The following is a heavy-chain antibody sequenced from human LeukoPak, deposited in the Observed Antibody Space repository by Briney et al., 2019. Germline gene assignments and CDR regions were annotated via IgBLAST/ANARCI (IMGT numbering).Heavy chain of an antibody. CDR2: IYHDGST. V-gene: IGHV4-4*02. J-gene: IGHJ4*02. CDR1: GGSISSNNW. Sequence: SEILSLTCAVSGGSISSNNWWIWVRQSPEKGLEWIGEIYHDGSTNYNPSLKSRVTISMDKSKNQLSLKLNFVTAADTAVYYCAGDRGGYTYSHDYWGQGTLVTVSS. CDR3: AGDRGGYTYSHDY. D-gene: IGHD5-18*01.